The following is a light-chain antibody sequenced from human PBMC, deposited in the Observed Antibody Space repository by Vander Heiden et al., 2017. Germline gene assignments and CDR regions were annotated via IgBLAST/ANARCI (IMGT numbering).Light chain of an antibody. CDR3: QQSYSTPRT. CDR2: GAS. CDR1: QSISSF. J-gene: IGKJ1*01. Sequence: DIQMTQSPSSLSASVGDRVIITCRASQSISSFLSWYQQKQGKAPRLLIYGASSLQSGVPSRFSGSGSGTVFTLTISSLQPEDCATYYCQQSYSTPRTFGQGTKVEIK. V-gene: IGKV1-39*01.